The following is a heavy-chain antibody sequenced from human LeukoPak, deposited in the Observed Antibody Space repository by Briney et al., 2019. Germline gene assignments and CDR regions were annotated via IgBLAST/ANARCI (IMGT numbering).Heavy chain of an antibody. D-gene: IGHD3-16*01. CDR2: ISTTSGAT. Sequence: PGGSLRLSCAASGFTFSSYSMNWVRQAPGKGLEWVSYISTTSGATYYADSVKGRFTISRDNAKNSLYLQMNSLRDEDTAVYYCARDQDYALDYWGQGTLVSVSS. V-gene: IGHV3-48*02. CDR1: GFTFSSYS. CDR3: ARDQDYALDY. J-gene: IGHJ4*02.